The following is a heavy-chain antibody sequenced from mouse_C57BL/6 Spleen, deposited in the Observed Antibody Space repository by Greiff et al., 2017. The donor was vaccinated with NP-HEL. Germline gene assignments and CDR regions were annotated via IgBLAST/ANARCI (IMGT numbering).Heavy chain of an antibody. CDR2: IWRGGST. J-gene: IGHJ1*03. Sequence: VKLMESGPGLVQPSQSLSITCTVSGFSLTSYGVHWVRQSPGKGLEWLGVIWRGGSTDYNAAFMSRLSITKDNSKSQVFFKMNSLQADDTAIYYCAKTNWVYWYFDVWGTGTTVTVSS. CDR1: GFSLTSYG. V-gene: IGHV2-5*01. D-gene: IGHD4-1*01. CDR3: AKTNWVYWYFDV.